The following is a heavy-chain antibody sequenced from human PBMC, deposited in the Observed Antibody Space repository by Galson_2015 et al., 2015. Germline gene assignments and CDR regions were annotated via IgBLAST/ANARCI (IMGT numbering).Heavy chain of an antibody. J-gene: IGHJ6*02. CDR3: ARDLTMVRGVLDV. D-gene: IGHD3-10*01. Sequence: SLRLSCAASGFTFSSYWMHWVRQAPGKGLVWVSRIKSDASITSYADSVKGRFTISRDNAKNTLYLQMNSLRAEDTAVYYCARDLTMVRGVLDVWGQGTTVTVSS. CDR2: IKSDASIT. CDR1: GFTFSSYW. V-gene: IGHV3-74*01.